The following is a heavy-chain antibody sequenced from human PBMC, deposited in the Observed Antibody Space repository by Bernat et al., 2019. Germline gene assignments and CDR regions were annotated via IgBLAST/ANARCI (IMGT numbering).Heavy chain of an antibody. CDR1: GFTFSSYS. Sequence: EVQLVESGGGLVQPGGSLRLSCAASGFTFSSYSMNWVRQAPGKGLEWVSYISSSSSTIYYADSVKGRFTISRDNAKNSLYLQMNSLRAEDTAVYYCARGGTPGNWYLYYYGMDVWGQGTTVTVSS. J-gene: IGHJ6*02. V-gene: IGHV3-48*01. CDR3: ARGGTPGNWYLYYYGMDV. CDR2: ISSSSSTI. D-gene: IGHD6-13*01.